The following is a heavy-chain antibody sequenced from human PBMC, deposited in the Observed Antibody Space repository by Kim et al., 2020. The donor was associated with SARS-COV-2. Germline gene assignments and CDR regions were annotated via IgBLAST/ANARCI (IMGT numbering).Heavy chain of an antibody. V-gene: IGHV7-4-1*02. D-gene: IGHD3-10*01. Sequence: ASVKVSCKTSGYTFINYAINWVRQAPGQGLEWMGWINTLTGKPTYAQGFAGRFVFSSDTSVATTYLQIRGLKSEDTGVYFCARDPQSGGDWGQGTRVTV. CDR1: GYTFINYA. J-gene: IGHJ4*02. CDR3: ARDPQSGGD. CDR2: INTLTGKP.